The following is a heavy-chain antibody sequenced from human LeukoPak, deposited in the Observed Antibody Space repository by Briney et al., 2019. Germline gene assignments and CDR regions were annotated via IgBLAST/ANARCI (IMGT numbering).Heavy chain of an antibody. D-gene: IGHD6-13*01. CDR3: AESSSWPGDAFDI. J-gene: IGHJ3*02. Sequence: GGSVRLSCAASGFTFSSYAMSWVRQAPGKGLEWVSAISGSGGSTYYADSVKGRFTISRDNSKNTLYLQMNSLRAEDTAVYYCAESSSWPGDAFDIWGQGTMVTVSS. CDR2: ISGSGGST. V-gene: IGHV3-23*01. CDR1: GFTFSSYA.